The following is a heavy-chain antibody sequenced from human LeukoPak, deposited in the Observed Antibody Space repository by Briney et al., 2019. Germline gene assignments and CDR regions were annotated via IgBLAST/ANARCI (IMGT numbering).Heavy chain of an antibody. V-gene: IGHV1-18*01. Sequence: GSSVKVSCNASGYTFTIYGISWVRQAPGQGLEWMGWVSAYNGNTNYAQKLQGRVTMTTDTSTSTGYMELRSLRSEDTAVYYCARGGWVSSFDYWGQGTLVTVSS. CDR1: GYTFTIYG. CDR3: ARGGWVSSFDY. J-gene: IGHJ4*02. D-gene: IGHD3-16*01. CDR2: VSAYNGNT.